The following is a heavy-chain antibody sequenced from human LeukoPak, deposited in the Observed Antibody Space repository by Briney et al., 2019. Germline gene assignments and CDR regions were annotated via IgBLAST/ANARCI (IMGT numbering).Heavy chain of an antibody. CDR3: ATYYYDSSGYYPVGYYFDY. CDR2: VNWNGVST. J-gene: IGHJ4*02. D-gene: IGHD3-22*01. V-gene: IGHV3-20*04. Sequence: RTAGTLRGSCAAPGVAFPGYAMSWVGQPPWKGLQGVPGVNWNGVSTGYADSVKGRFTISRDNAKNSLYLQMNSLRAEDTALYYCATYYYDSSGYYPVGYYFDYWGQGTLVTVSS. CDR1: GVAFPGYA.